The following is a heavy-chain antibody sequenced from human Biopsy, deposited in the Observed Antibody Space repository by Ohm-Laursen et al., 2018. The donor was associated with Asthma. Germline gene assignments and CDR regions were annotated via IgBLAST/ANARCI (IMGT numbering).Heavy chain of an antibody. CDR3: ARATSTWSQSGPHFFDH. D-gene: IGHD6-13*01. Sequence: SDTLSLTCTFSGGSINSDYWSWIRQPPGKGLEWIGLSSYSGFRKYNPSLKSRVTISVDTSKNQLSLNLTSVIAADTAVYYCARATSTWSQSGPHFFDHWGPGTLVTVSS. J-gene: IGHJ5*02. CDR1: GGSINSDY. V-gene: IGHV4-59*07. CDR2: SSYSGFR.